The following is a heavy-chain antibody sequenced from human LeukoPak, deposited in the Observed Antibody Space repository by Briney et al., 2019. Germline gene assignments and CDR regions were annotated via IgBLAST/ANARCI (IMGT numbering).Heavy chain of an antibody. Sequence: ASVKVSCKASGYTFTSYGISWVRQAPGQGLEWMGWISAYNGNTNYAQKLQGRVTMTTDTSASTAYMELRSLRSDDTAVYYCARMSGGSSGYYYSSFDYWGQGTLVTVSS. V-gene: IGHV1-18*01. CDR2: ISAYNGNT. J-gene: IGHJ4*02. CDR1: GYTFTSYG. CDR3: ARMSGGSSGYYYSSFDY. D-gene: IGHD3-22*01.